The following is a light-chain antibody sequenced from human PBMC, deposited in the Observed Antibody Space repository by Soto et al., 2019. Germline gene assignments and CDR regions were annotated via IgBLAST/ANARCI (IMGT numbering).Light chain of an antibody. CDR3: QQYHSIPFT. CDR2: GAS. Sequence: DFVMTQAPDSLAVSLGERATINCKSNQSVLYNSNNKNHLGWFQQKPGHPPKLLIYGASFRPSGVPDRFSGSGSGTDFILTISSLQAEDVADYYCQQYHSIPFTFGQGTKLEI. V-gene: IGKV4-1*01. CDR1: QSVLYNSNNKNH. J-gene: IGKJ2*01.